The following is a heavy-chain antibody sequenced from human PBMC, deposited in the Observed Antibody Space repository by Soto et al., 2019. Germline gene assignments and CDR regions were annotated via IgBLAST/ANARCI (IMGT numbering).Heavy chain of an antibody. J-gene: IGHJ1*01. Sequence: SETLSLTCGVSGGSISSRYCWTWVRQSPVKGLQWIGEINHSGTTTHNPSLTSRVTISVDKSKNEFSLKLTSVIAADTAVHYCASLDEHNRGYYKIVSWGQGTLVTVSS. CDR1: GGSISSRYC. V-gene: IGHV4-4*02. CDR3: ASLDEHNRGYYKIVS. D-gene: IGHD3-22*01. CDR2: INHSGTT.